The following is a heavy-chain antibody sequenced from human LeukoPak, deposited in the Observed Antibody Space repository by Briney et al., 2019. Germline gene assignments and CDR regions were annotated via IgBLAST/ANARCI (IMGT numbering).Heavy chain of an antibody. Sequence: SETLSLTCTVSGGSISSYYWSWIRQPAGKGLEWIGRIYTSGSTNFNPSLNGRVSISRDTTKNLFSLRLRSVTAADTAVYFCARGRVSSSTWYSTYYYYFYMDVWGKGTTVTVSS. V-gene: IGHV4-4*07. CDR1: GGSISSYY. J-gene: IGHJ6*03. D-gene: IGHD1-1*01. CDR3: ARGRVSSSTWYSTYYYYFYMDV. CDR2: IYTSGST.